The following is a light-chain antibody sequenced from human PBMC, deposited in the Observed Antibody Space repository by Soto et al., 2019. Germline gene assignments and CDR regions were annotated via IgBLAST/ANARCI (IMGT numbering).Light chain of an antibody. CDR2: EVN. Sequence: QSALTQPPSASESPGQSVAISCTGTSSDVGAYNYVSWYQQHPGKAPKLMISEVNKRPSGVPDRFSGSKSGNTASLTVSGLQAEDEADYYCSSFAANPVFGGGTKLTVL. V-gene: IGLV2-8*01. CDR3: SSFAANPV. J-gene: IGLJ3*02. CDR1: SSDVGAYNY.